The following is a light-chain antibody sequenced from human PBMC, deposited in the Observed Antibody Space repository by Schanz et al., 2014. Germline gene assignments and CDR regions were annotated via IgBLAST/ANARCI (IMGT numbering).Light chain of an antibody. Sequence: QSALTQPASVSASPGQSITISCTGTSSDVGGYNYVSWYQQYPGKAPKLIIYDVSNRPSGVSNRFSGSRSGNTASLTISGLQDEDEADYYCSSYTSISTLNYVFGSGTKLTVL. CDR1: SSDVGGYNY. V-gene: IGLV2-14*01. CDR2: DVS. CDR3: SSYTSISTLNYV. J-gene: IGLJ1*01.